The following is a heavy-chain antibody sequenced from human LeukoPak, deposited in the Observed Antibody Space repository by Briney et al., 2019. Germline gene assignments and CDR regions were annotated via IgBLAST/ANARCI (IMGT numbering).Heavy chain of an antibody. V-gene: IGHV3-23*01. CDR2: IGDTT. J-gene: IGHJ4*02. D-gene: IGHD3-22*01. CDR1: GFTFSTYA. Sequence: GGSLRLSCAASGFTFSTYAMSWVRQAPGKGLEWVSAIGDTTYYADSVKGRFTISRDNSKNTLYLQMNNLRAEDAAIYYCAKEVTMIVVLTAHDYWGQGTLVAVSS. CDR3: AKEVTMIVVLTAHDY.